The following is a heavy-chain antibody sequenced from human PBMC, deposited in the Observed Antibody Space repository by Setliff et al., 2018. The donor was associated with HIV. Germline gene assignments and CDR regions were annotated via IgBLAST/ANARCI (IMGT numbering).Heavy chain of an antibody. Sequence: GESLKISCAASGFSFNDYWMSWVRQAPGKGREWVSSISVSGANTFYADCVKGRFTIPRDNSKNTLFLQMNSLRDEDTAVYYCAKGRPNWNFDYWGQGMMVTVSS. CDR3: AKGRPNWNFDY. CDR2: ISVSGANT. V-gene: IGHV3-23*01. J-gene: IGHJ4*02. CDR1: GFSFNDYW. D-gene: IGHD3-3*01.